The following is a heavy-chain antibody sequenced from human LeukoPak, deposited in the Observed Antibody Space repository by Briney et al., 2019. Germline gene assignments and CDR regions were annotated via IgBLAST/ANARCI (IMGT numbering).Heavy chain of an antibody. CDR1: GYTFTGYY. CDR3: YSSSRGRGYDYPTDAFDI. D-gene: IGHD3-22*01. Sequence: GASVKVSCKASGYTFTGYYMHWVRQAPGQGLEWMGWINPNSGGTNYAQKFQGRVTMTRDTSISTAYMELSRLRSDDTAVYYCYSSSRGRGYDYPTDAFDIWGQGTMVTVSS. V-gene: IGHV1-2*02. CDR2: INPNSGGT. J-gene: IGHJ3*02.